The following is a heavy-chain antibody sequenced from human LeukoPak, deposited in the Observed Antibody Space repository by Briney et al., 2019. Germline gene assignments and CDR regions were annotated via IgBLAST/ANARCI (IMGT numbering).Heavy chain of an antibody. Sequence: PSETLSLTCAVSGGSISSGGYSWSWIRQPPGKGLEWIGYIYYSGSTYYNPSLKSRVTISVDRSKNQFSLKLSSVTAADTAVYYCARDDPQLVRFDYWGQGTLVTVSS. CDR1: GGSISSGGYS. CDR2: IYYSGST. J-gene: IGHJ4*02. CDR3: ARDDPQLVRFDY. V-gene: IGHV4-30-2*01. D-gene: IGHD6-13*01.